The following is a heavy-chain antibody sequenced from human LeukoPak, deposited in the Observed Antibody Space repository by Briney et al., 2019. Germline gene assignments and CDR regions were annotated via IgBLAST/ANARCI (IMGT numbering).Heavy chain of an antibody. J-gene: IGHJ4*02. CDR3: ATRYCSRTNCYAFDF. D-gene: IGHD2-2*01. V-gene: IGHV3-21*01. Sequence: GGSLRLSCAASGFTFSSYEMNWVRQAPGKGLEWVSSISSTGNHIYYADSVKGRFTISRDNARNSLYLEMNSLRAEDTALYYCATRYCSRTNCYAFDFWGQGTLVTVSS. CDR2: ISSTGNHI. CDR1: GFTFSSYE.